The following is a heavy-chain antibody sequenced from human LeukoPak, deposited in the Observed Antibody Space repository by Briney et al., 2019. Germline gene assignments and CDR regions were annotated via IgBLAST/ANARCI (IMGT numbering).Heavy chain of an antibody. CDR1: GFTVSSNY. CDR2: ITSSGSPT. CDR3: ARDISSSTRAFDI. V-gene: IGHV3-11*04. J-gene: IGHJ3*02. Sequence: GGSLRLSCAASGFTVSSNYMSWVRQAPGKGLEWISFITSSGSPTFYADSVKGRFTIFRDTAKNSLFLQMNNLRGEDTAVYYCARDISSSTRAFDIWGQGTMVTVS. D-gene: IGHD2-15*01.